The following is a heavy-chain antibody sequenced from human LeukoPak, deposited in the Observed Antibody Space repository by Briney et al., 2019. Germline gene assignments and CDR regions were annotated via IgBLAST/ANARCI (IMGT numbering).Heavy chain of an antibody. D-gene: IGHD3-22*01. CDR2: IYYSAST. J-gene: IGHJ4*02. CDR3: ARENNYYDSSGLGYFDY. V-gene: IGHV4-59*01. Sequence: SETLSLTCTVSGVSITSYYWSWIRQPPGEGLEWIGYIYYSASTSYNPSLHSRDTISVDTSKNQFSLKLNSVTAADTAVYYCARENNYYDSSGLGYFDYWGQGTLVTVSS. CDR1: GVSITSYY.